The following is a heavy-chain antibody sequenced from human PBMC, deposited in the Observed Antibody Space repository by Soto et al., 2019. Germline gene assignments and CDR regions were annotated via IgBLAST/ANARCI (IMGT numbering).Heavy chain of an antibody. Sequence: PGWSLRLCCAASGFTFRSYGMHWVRHAPGKGLEPVAVIWYDGGNKYYADSVKGPFTLSRDNSKNTLYLQMNSLRADDTAVYYCARDRAVVTRYYYGMDVWGQGT. J-gene: IGHJ6*02. CDR1: GFTFRSYG. D-gene: IGHD2-21*02. CDR2: IWYDGGNK. V-gene: IGHV3-33*01. CDR3: ARDRAVVTRYYYGMDV.